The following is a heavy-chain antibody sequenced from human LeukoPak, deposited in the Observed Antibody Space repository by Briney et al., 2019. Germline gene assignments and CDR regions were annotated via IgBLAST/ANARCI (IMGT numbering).Heavy chain of an antibody. CDR2: ISWNSGSI. CDR1: GFTFDDYA. J-gene: IGHJ6*03. D-gene: IGHD3-16*01. V-gene: IGHV3-9*01. Sequence: GGSLRLSCAASGFTFDDYAMHWVRQAPGKGLEWVSGISWNSGSIGYADSVKGRFTISRDNAKNSLYLQMNSLRAEDTAVYYCARGRGKGDYYYMDVWGKGTTVTISS. CDR3: ARGRGKGDYYYMDV.